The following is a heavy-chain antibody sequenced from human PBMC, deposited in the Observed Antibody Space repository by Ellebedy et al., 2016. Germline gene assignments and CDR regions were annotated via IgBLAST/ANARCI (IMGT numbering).Heavy chain of an antibody. CDR1: GGTFSSYA. V-gene: IGHV1-69*13. D-gene: IGHD6-13*01. J-gene: IGHJ3*02. CDR2: IIPIFGTA. Sequence: SVKVSXXASGGTFSSYAISWVRQAPGQGLEWMGGIIPIFGTANYAQKFQGRVTITADESTSTAYMELSSLRSEDTAVYYCATPILIAAAGFDAFDIWGQGTMVTVSS. CDR3: ATPILIAAAGFDAFDI.